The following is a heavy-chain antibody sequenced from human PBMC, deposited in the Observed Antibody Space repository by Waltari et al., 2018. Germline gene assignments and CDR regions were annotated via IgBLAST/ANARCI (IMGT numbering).Heavy chain of an antibody. Sequence: QVQLVESGGGVVQPGRSLRLSCAASGFTFSSYAMHWVRQAPGKGLEWVAVISYDGSNKYYADSVKGRFTISRDNSKNTLYLQMNSLRAEDTAVYYCARDFIAVAGMGLFDYWGQGTLVTVSS. J-gene: IGHJ4*02. V-gene: IGHV3-30*01. CDR3: ARDFIAVAGMGLFDY. D-gene: IGHD6-19*01. CDR1: GFTFSSYA. CDR2: ISYDGSNK.